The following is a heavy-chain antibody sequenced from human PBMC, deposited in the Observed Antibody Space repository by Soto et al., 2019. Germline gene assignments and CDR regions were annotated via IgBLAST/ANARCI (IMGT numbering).Heavy chain of an antibody. Sequence: ASVKVSCKASGYTFTSYGISWVRQAPGQGLEWMGWISGYNGNTNYAQKVQGRVTMTTDTSTSTAYMELRSLRSDDTAVYYYARDTEVIVIHYYYYGMDVWGQGTTVTVSS. CDR3: ARDTEVIVIHYYYYGMDV. V-gene: IGHV1-18*01. J-gene: IGHJ6*02. D-gene: IGHD3-16*02. CDR1: GYTFTSYG. CDR2: ISGYNGNT.